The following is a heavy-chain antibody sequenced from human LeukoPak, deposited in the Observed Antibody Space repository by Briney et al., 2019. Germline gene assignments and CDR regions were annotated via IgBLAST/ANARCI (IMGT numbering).Heavy chain of an antibody. V-gene: IGHV1-69*05. CDR1: GGTFSSYI. J-gene: IGHJ6*03. Sequence: GSSVKVSCKASGGTFSSYIITWVRQAPGQGLEWMGGIIPLFNTPNYAQKFQGRVTITTDDSTHTSYVELRSLRSEDTAVYYCARVDRYYSYMDVWGKGTTVTVSS. CDR2: IIPLFNTP. CDR3: ARVDRYYSYMDV.